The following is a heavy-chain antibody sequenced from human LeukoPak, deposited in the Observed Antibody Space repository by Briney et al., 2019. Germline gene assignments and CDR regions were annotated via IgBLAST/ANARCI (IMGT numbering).Heavy chain of an antibody. CDR3: VRVWAGGLAAAGTRIEGSY. V-gene: IGHV3-7*01. Sequence: GGSLRLSCVVSEFSASNYWMSWVRQAPGKGLEWVANIKQDGSQENYVDSVKGRFTISRDNAKNSVYLQMNGLLVEDTAVYYCVRVWAGGLAAAGTRIEGSYWGQGTQVIASS. D-gene: IGHD6-13*01. J-gene: IGHJ4*02. CDR2: IKQDGSQE. CDR1: EFSASNYW.